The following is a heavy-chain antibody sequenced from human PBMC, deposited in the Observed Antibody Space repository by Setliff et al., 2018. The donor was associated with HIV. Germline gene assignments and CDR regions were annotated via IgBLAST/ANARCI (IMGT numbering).Heavy chain of an antibody. CDR3: ARDRICSGGSCYVGWFDP. CDR2: IYTRGTT. Sequence: SETLSLTCTVSGGSISSGTYYWSWIRQPAGKGLEWIGHIYTRGTTNYNPSLKSRVTISLDTSKNQFSLKLSSVTAADTAVYYCARDRICSGGSCYVGWFDPWGQGTLVTVSS. D-gene: IGHD2-15*01. V-gene: IGHV4-61*09. J-gene: IGHJ5*02. CDR1: GGSISSGTYY.